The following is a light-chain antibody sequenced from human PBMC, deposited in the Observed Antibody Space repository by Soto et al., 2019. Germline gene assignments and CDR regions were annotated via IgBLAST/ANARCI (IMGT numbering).Light chain of an antibody. V-gene: IGKV1-33*01. J-gene: IGKJ4*01. CDR1: QDISNY. CDR2: DAS. CDR3: QQYDNLPLT. Sequence: DIQMTQSPSSLSASVGDRVTITCQASQDISNYLNWYQQKPGKAPQLLIYDASILETGVPSRFSGSGSGTDFTFTISSLQPEDIATYYCQQYDNLPLTFGGGTKVEI.